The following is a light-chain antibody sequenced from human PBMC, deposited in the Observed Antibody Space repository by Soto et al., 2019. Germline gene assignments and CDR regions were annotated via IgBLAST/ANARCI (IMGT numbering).Light chain of an antibody. CDR3: QQRSNWPP. CDR2: DAS. V-gene: IGKV3-11*01. Sequence: EIVLTQSPATLSLSPGERATLSCRASQSVSSYLAWYQQKPGQAPRLLIYDASNRATGIPARCSGSGSGTDFTLTISSLEPEDFAVYYCQQRSNWPPFGQGTKLEIK. J-gene: IGKJ2*01. CDR1: QSVSSY.